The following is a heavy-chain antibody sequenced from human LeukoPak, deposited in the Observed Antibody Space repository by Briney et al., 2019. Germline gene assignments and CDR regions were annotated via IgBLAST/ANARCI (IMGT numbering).Heavy chain of an antibody. CDR2: IIPILGIA. CDR3: ARGGRGPDAFDI. CDR1: GGTFSSYA. J-gene: IGHJ3*02. Sequence: SVKVSCKASGGTFSSYAISWVRQAPGQGLEWMGRIIPILGIANYAQKFQGRVTITADKSTSTAYMELSSLRSEDTAVYYCARGGRGPDAFDIWGQGTMVTVSS. V-gene: IGHV1-69*04. D-gene: IGHD3-10*01.